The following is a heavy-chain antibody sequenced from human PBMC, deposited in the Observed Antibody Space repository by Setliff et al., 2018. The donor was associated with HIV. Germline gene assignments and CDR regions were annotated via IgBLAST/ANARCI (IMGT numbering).Heavy chain of an antibody. CDR2: ISSSSSYI. J-gene: IGHJ6*02. CDR1: GFTFSSYA. V-gene: IGHV3-21*01. CDR3: AKTLPTLYPPHDYYYAMDV. D-gene: IGHD2-15*01. Sequence: GGSLRLSCAASGFTFSSYAMSWVCQAPGKGLEWVSSISSSSSYIYYADSVKGRITISRDNAKNSLYLQINSLRAEDTAVYYCAKTLPTLYPPHDYYYAMDVWGQGTTVTVS.